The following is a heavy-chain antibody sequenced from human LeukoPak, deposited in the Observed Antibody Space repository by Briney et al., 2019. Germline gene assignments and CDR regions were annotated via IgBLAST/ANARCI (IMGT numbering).Heavy chain of an antibody. CDR1: GGTFSSYA. V-gene: IGHV1-69*04. J-gene: IGHJ4*02. Sequence: GASVKVSCKASGGTFSSYAISWVRQAPGQGLEWMGRIIPILGIANYAQKFQGGVTITADKSTSTAYMELSSLRSEDTAVYYCAREPQGRGSGWNGDYWGQGTLVTVSS. CDR3: AREPQGRGSGWNGDY. CDR2: IIPILGIA. D-gene: IGHD6-19*01.